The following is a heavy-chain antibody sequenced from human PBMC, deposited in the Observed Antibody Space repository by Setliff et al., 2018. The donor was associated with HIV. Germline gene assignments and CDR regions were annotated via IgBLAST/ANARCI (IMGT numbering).Heavy chain of an antibody. V-gene: IGHV4-34*01. CDR3: ARGPSYDSYCYYLSGFDI. CDR2: INHSEST. Sequence: SETLSLTCAVYGGSFSGYYWSWIRQSPGKGLEWIGEINHSESTNYNPSVKRRVTISIDTSKNQISLKLSSVTAADTAVYYCARGPSYDSYCYYLSGFDIWGPGTMVTVSS. CDR1: GGSFSGYY. J-gene: IGHJ3*02. D-gene: IGHD3-22*01.